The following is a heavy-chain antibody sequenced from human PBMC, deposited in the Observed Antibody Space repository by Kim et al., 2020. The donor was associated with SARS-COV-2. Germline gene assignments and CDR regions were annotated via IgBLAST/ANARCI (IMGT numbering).Heavy chain of an antibody. CDR1: GFSFSNYE. CDR2: IDTTGIHI. Sequence: GGSLRLSCAASGFSFSNYEMNWVRQAPGKGLEWVSYIDTTGIHIYYADSVKGGFTISRDNTKNSLFLQLSSLKVEDTALYYCARDRWVATRYPGPSDIWG. CDR3: ARDRWVATRYPGPSDI. J-gene: IGHJ3*02. D-gene: IGHD1-26*01. V-gene: IGHV3-48*03.